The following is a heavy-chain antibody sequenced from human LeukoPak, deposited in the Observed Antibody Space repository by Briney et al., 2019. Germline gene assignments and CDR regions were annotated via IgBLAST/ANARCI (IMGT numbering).Heavy chain of an antibody. Sequence: SETLSLTCAVSGDSITSGIYYRSWIRQPAGKGLEWIGRIYTTGTTNYNPSLKSRVTISVDTSKNQFSLKVSSVTAADTAVYYYARDLWRGMDVWGKGTTVTVSS. CDR1: GDSITSGIYY. CDR2: IYTTGTT. CDR3: ARDLWRGMDV. J-gene: IGHJ6*04. V-gene: IGHV4-61*02.